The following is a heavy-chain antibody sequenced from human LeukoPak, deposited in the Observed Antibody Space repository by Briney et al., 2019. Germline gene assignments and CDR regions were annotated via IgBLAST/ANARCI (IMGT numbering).Heavy chain of an antibody. CDR3: ARVRGRSGADY. D-gene: IGHD3-3*01. V-gene: IGHV4-34*01. CDR1: GGSFSGYY. J-gene: IGHJ4*02. CDR2: INHSGST. Sequence: PSETLSLTCAVYGGSFSGYYWSWIRQPPGKGLEWIGEINHSGSTNYNPSLKSRVTISVDTSKNQLSLKLSSVTAADTAVYYCARVRGRSGADYWGQGTLVTVSS.